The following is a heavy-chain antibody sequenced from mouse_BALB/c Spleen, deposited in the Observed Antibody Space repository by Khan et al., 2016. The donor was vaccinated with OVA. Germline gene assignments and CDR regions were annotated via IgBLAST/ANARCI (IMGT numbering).Heavy chain of an antibody. J-gene: IGHJ2*01. Sequence: EVKLEESGPGLVKPSQSLSLTCTVTGYSITSGYAWNWIRQFPGNKLEWMGYISYSGVTSYTPSLKSRISITRDTSKNQFFLQLNSVTTEDTATYYCARENYYGYYFDYWGQGTTLTVSS. CDR1: GYSITSGYA. V-gene: IGHV3-2*02. D-gene: IGHD1-1*01. CDR2: ISYSGVT. CDR3: ARENYYGYYFDY.